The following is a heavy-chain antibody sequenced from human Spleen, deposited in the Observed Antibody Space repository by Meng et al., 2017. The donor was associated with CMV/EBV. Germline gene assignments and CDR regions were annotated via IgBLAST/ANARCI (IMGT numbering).Heavy chain of an antibody. CDR2: IYYSGST. CDR3: ARDLMSIRYGEAFDI. CDR1: GRSGSSGSYC. J-gene: IGHJ3*02. D-gene: IGHD5-18*01. Sequence: GRSGSSGSYCWNCIPQPPGTGLEWIGYIYYSGSTNYNPSLQTRVTMSADTFKNPFSLKLTSVTAADTAVYYCARDLMSIRYGEAFDIWGQGTMVTVSS. V-gene: IGHV4-61*01.